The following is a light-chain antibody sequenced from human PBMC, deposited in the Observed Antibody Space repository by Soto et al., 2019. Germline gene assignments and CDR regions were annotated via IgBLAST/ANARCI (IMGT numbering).Light chain of an antibody. CDR2: EVS. CDR1: SSDVGGYNY. V-gene: IGLV2-14*01. Sequence: QSALTQPASVSWSPGQSITISCTGTSSDVGGYNYVSWYQQHPGKAPKLMIYEVSNRPSGVSNRFSGSKSDKTTSLTISGLQAEDEADYSCSSYTRSRTPVFXTGTKATVL. CDR3: SSYTRSRTPV. J-gene: IGLJ1*01.